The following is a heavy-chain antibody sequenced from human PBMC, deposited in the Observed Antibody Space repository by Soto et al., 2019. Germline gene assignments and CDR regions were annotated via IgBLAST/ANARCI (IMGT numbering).Heavy chain of an antibody. V-gene: IGHV3-33*01. CDR3: ARDLRPDRIAAAGTGDY. CDR2: IWYDGSNK. CDR1: GFTFSSYG. D-gene: IGHD6-13*01. Sequence: GGSLRLSCAASGFTFSSYGMHWVRQAPGKGLEWVAVIWYDGSNKYYADSVKGRFTISRDNSKNTLYLQMNSLRAEDTAVYYCARDLRPDRIAAAGTGDYWGQGTLVTVSS. J-gene: IGHJ4*02.